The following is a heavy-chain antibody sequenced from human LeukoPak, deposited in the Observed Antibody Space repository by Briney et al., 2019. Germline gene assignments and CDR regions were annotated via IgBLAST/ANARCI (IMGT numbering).Heavy chain of an antibody. CDR3: ARDLSPVVRASPMGY. CDR1: GGSISSSNC. J-gene: IGHJ4*02. D-gene: IGHD3-10*01. V-gene: IGHV3-48*01. Sequence: HASETLSLTCAVSGGSISSSNCWSWVRQPPGKGLEWVSYISSSGSTISYADSVKGRFTISSDTSKNTLYLQMNSLRAEDTAVYYCARDLSPVVRASPMGYWGQGTPVTVSS. CDR2: ISSSGSTI.